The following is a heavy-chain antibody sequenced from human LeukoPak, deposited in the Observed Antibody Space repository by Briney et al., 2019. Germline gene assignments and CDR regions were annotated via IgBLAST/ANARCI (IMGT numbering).Heavy chain of an antibody. J-gene: IGHJ5*02. CDR2: ISAYNGNT. CDR3: ARLHSGSPRGWFDP. Sequence: GASVKVSCKASGYTFTSYGISWVRQAPGQGLEWMGWISAYNGNTNYAQKLQGRVTMTTDTSTSTAYMELRSLRSDDTAVYYCARLHSGSPRGWFDPWGQGTLVTVSS. D-gene: IGHD1-26*01. V-gene: IGHV1-18*01. CDR1: GYTFTSYG.